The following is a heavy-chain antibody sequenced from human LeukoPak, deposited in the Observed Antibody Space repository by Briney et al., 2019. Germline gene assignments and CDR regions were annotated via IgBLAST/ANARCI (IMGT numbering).Heavy chain of an antibody. Sequence: PETLSLTCTVSGGSISSYYWSWIRQPPGKGLEWIGYIYYSGSTNYNPSLKSRVTISVDTSKNQFSLKLSSVTAADTAVYYCARHRPQIVGATLFDYWGQGTLVTVSS. J-gene: IGHJ4*02. CDR2: IYYSGST. V-gene: IGHV4-59*08. CDR3: ARHRPQIVGATLFDY. D-gene: IGHD1-26*01. CDR1: GGSISSYY.